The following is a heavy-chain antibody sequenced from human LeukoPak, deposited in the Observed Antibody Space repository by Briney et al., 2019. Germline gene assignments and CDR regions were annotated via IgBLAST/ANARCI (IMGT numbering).Heavy chain of an antibody. CDR1: GGSISSGDYY. Sequence: SETLSLTCTVSGGSISSGDYYWSWIRQPPGKGLEWIGYIYYSGSTYYNPSLKSRVTISVDTSKNQFSLKLSSVTAADTAVYYCARAYSGYDFSPAYFDYWGQGTLVTVSS. D-gene: IGHD5-12*01. CDR2: IYYSGST. V-gene: IGHV4-30-4*01. J-gene: IGHJ4*02. CDR3: ARAYSGYDFSPAYFDY.